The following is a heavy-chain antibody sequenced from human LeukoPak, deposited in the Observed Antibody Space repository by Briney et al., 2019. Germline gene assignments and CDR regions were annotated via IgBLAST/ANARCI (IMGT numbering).Heavy chain of an antibody. Sequence: GASVKVSCKASGYTFTGYYMHWVRQAPGQGLEWMGWINPNSGGTNYAQKFQGRVTMTRDTSISTAYMELSRLRSDDTAVYYCARNFYFDSSGCYHYWGQGTLVTVSS. CDR1: GYTFTGYY. D-gene: IGHD3-22*01. CDR3: ARNFYFDSSGCYHY. V-gene: IGHV1-2*02. J-gene: IGHJ4*02. CDR2: INPNSGGT.